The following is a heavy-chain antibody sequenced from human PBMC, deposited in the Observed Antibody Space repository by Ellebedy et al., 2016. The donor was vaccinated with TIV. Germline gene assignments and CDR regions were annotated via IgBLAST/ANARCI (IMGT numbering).Heavy chain of an antibody. D-gene: IGHD4-23*01. V-gene: IGHV3-48*01. CDR2: ISRSSIDM. Sequence: GGSLRLSXAASGLSLSNYGMNWVRQAPGKGLEWVAFISRSSIDMYYADSVKGRFTISRDNAKNSLYLQMDSLRAEDTAVYYCALYTVVTPMAAVDHWGQGSLVTVSS. J-gene: IGHJ4*02. CDR3: ALYTVVTPMAAVDH. CDR1: GLSLSNYG.